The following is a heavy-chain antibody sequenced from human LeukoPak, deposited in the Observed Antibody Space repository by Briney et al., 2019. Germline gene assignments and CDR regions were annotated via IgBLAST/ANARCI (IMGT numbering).Heavy chain of an antibody. CDR1: GFTFSSYS. D-gene: IGHD3-22*01. CDR2: ISSSSSYI. V-gene: IGHV3-21*01. Sequence: GGSLRLSCAASGFTFSSYSMNWVRQAPGKGLEWVSSISSSSSYIYYAGSVKGRFTISRDNAKNSLYLQMNSLRAEDTAVYYCARGTGYYDSSGYYSSLHAFDIWGQGTMVTVSS. J-gene: IGHJ3*02. CDR3: ARGTGYYDSSGYYSSLHAFDI.